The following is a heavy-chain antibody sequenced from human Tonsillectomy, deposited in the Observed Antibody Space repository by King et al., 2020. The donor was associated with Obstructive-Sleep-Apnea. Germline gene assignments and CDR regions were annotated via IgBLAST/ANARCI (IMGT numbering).Heavy chain of an antibody. V-gene: IGHV3-30-3*01. CDR2: IVYDGNNQ. J-gene: IGHJ4*02. D-gene: IGHD1-26*01. Sequence: VQLVESGGGVVQPGRSLRLSCAASGFTFSTYSMHWVRQAPGKGLEWVAVIVYDGNNQYYADSVKGRFTTSRDNSKNTLFLQMNSLRSEDTAVYYCAREDRVGATYFLDYWGQGTLVTVSS. CDR3: AREDRVGATYFLDY. CDR1: GFTFSTYS.